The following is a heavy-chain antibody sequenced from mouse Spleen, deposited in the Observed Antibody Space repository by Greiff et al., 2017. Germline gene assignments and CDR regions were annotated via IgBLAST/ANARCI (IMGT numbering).Heavy chain of an antibody. CDR2: INPNNGGT. CDR3: ARRKLGPAWFAY. J-gene: IGHJ3*01. CDR1: GYTFTDYN. Sequence: DVQLQESGPELVKPGASVKIPCKASGYTFTDYNMDWVKQSHGKSLEWIGDINPNNGGTIYNQKFKGKATLTVDKSSSTAYMELRSLTSEDTAVYYCARRKLGPAWFAYWGQGTLVTVSA. V-gene: IGHV1-18*01.